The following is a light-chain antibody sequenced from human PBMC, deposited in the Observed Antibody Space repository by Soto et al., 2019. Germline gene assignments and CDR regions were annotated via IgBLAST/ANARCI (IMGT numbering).Light chain of an antibody. Sequence: DIQMTQSPSTLSGSVGDRVTITCRASQTISSWLAWYQQKPGKAPKLLIYLASNLESGVPSRFSGSGSGTEFTLTISSLQPDDFATYYCQQYDSYPRTFGQGTKVDIK. CDR3: QQYDSYPRT. CDR2: LAS. J-gene: IGKJ2*01. CDR1: QTISSW. V-gene: IGKV1-5*03.